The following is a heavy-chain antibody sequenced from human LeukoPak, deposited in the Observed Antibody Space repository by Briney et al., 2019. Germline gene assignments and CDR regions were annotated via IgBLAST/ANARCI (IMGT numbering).Heavy chain of an antibody. Sequence: GGSLRLSCAASGFTFSSYSMTWVRQAPGKGLEWVSTISGSDGSTYYADSVKGRFTISRDNSKNTLYLQMNSLRVEDTAIYYCAKGRGYCTGGSCYSDYWGQGTLVTVSS. CDR1: GFTFSSYS. CDR3: AKGRGYCTGGSCYSDY. J-gene: IGHJ4*02. V-gene: IGHV3-23*01. CDR2: ISGSDGST. D-gene: IGHD2-15*01.